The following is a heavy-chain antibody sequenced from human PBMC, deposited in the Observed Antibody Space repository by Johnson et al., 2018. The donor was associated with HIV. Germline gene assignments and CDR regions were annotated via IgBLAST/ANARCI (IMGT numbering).Heavy chain of an antibody. Sequence: QMLLVESGGGLVQPGWSLRLSCAASGFTFSSYSMHWVRQAPGEGLEWVAVISYDGSNKYYADSVKGRFTISRDNSKNTLYLQMNSLRAEDTAVYYCRVVTGAFDIWGQGTMVTVSS. V-gene: IGHV3-30*04. CDR3: RVVTGAFDI. CDR1: GFTFSSYS. CDR2: ISYDGSNK. J-gene: IGHJ3*02. D-gene: IGHD4-23*01.